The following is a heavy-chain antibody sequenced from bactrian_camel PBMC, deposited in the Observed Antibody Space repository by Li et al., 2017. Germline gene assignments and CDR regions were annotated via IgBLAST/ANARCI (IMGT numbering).Heavy chain of an antibody. CDR2: IHSGDST. J-gene: IGHJ4*01. V-gene: IGHV3S53*01. Sequence: HVQLVESGGGSVQPGGSLTLSCVVSGGPYSKYCMAWWRQAPGQEREGIATIHSGDSTSYADSVKARFTISLDNAKNTLYLQMNSLKPEDGGMYYCAADPAAVFVSAQACFRRGATEYNYWGQGTQVTVS. CDR3: AADPAAVFVSAQACFRRGATEYNY. CDR1: GGPYSKYC. D-gene: IGHD1*01.